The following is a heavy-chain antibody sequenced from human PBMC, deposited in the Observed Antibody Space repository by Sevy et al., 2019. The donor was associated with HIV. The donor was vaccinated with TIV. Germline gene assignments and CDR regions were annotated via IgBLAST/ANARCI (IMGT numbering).Heavy chain of an antibody. J-gene: IGHJ4*02. CDR2: INPNSGGT. CDR3: ARPGYSSSWYGWAFYY. V-gene: IGHV1-2*02. D-gene: IGHD6-13*01. CDR1: GYTFSDYY. Sequence: ASVKVSCKASGYTFSDYYIYWVRQAPGQGLEWMGWINPNSGGTKYAQQFQGRVTMTRDTSISSVSMELTSLRSDDTAMYYCARPGYSSSWYGWAFYYWGQGTLVTVSS.